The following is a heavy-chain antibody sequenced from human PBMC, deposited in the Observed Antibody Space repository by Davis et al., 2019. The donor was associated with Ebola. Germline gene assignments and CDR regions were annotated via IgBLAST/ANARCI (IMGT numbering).Heavy chain of an antibody. J-gene: IGHJ4*02. CDR1: GDSISSSNW. CDR3: ARKYFEYYYGSGSSYYFDY. V-gene: IGHV4-4*02. Sequence: MPSETLSLTCAVSGDSISSSNWWSWVRQPPGKGLEWIGEISQSGSTNYNPSLKSRVTISVDTSKNQFSLKLSSVTAADTAVYYCARKYFEYYYGSGSSYYFDYWGQGTLVTVSS. D-gene: IGHD3-10*01. CDR2: ISQSGST.